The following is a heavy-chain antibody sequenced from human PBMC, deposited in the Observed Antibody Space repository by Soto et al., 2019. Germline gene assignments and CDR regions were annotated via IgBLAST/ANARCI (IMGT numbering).Heavy chain of an antibody. D-gene: IGHD3-10*01. CDR3: ARDIPLTY. Sequence: QVQLQESGPGLVKPSETLSLTCTVSGGSISSYYWSWIRQPPGKGLELIGYIYYSGSTNYNPSLKSRVPIPVDTSKNQFSLKLSSVTAADTAVYYCARDIPLTYWGQGTLVTVAS. CDR2: IYYSGST. CDR1: GGSISSYY. J-gene: IGHJ4*02. V-gene: IGHV4-59*01.